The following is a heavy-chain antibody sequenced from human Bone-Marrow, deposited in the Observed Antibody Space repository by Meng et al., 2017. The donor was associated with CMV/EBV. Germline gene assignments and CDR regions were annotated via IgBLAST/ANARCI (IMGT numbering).Heavy chain of an antibody. V-gene: IGHV4-34*01. Sequence: SETLSLTCAVYGGSFSGYDRTWIRQSPGKGLEWIGEINHRGSTNYNPSLKSRLTISLDTSKNQFSLKLKSVTAADTAVYYCARGSTSVTMIVVVFTAASLAYDSWGQGTLVTVSS. D-gene: IGHD3-22*01. CDR3: ARGSTSVTMIVVVFTAASLAYDS. CDR1: GGSFSGYD. CDR2: INHRGST. J-gene: IGHJ4*02.